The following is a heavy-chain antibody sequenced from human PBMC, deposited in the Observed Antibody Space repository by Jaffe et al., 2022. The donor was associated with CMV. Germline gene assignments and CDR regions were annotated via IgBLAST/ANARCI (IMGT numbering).Heavy chain of an antibody. CDR2: IRSKANSYAT. V-gene: IGHV3-73*01. D-gene: IGHD3-9*01. CDR3: TRHAYDILTGYSHFDY. CDR1: GFTFSGSA. Sequence: EVQLVESGGGLVQPGGSLKLSCAASGFTFSGSAMHWVRQASGKGLEWVGRIRSKANSYATAYAASVKGRFTISRDDSKNTAYLQMNSLKTEDTAVYYCTRHAYDILTGYSHFDYWGQGTLVTVSS. J-gene: IGHJ4*02.